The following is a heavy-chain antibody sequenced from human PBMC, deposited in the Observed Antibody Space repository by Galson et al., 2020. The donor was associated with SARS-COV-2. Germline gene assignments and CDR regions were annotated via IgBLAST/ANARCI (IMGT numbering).Heavy chain of an antibody. CDR1: GGSFRGYY. D-gene: IGHD6-6*01. CDR3: ARDYSSSSHYYYGMDV. Sequence: ETSETLSLTCAVYGGSFRGYYWSWIRQPPGKGLEWIGEINHSGSTNYNPSLESRVTISVDTSKNQFFLKLSSVTAAETAVYYCARDYSSSSHYYYGMDVWGQGTTVTVSS. J-gene: IGHJ6*02. CDR2: INHSGST. V-gene: IGHV4-34*01.